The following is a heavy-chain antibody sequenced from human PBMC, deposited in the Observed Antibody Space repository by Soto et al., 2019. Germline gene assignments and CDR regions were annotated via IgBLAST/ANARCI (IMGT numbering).Heavy chain of an antibody. CDR1: GFTLSDYW. CDR3: ARGINGYYGKDV. Sequence: EVRLVESGGGLVQPGGSLRLSCGASGFTLSDYWMHWVRQDPGKGLVWVSRIHRDGSTTNYADSVKGRFTISRDDAKNTLYLQMSGLRAEDTAVYYCARGINGYYGKDVWGQGTTVTVS. J-gene: IGHJ6*02. CDR2: IHRDGSTT. V-gene: IGHV3-74*01. D-gene: IGHD3-10*01.